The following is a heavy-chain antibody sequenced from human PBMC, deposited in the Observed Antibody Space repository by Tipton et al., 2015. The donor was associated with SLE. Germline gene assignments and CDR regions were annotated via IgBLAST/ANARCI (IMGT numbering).Heavy chain of an antibody. Sequence: SLRLSCAASGFTFSSYGMHWVRQAPGKGLEWVAVIWYDGSNKYYADSVKGRFTISRGNSKNTLYLQMNSLRAEDTAVYYCAKDKRGHWYFDLWGRGTLVTVSS. CDR2: IWYDGSNK. CDR3: AKDKRGHWYFDL. CDR1: GFTFSSYG. J-gene: IGHJ2*01. D-gene: IGHD3-16*01. V-gene: IGHV3-33*06.